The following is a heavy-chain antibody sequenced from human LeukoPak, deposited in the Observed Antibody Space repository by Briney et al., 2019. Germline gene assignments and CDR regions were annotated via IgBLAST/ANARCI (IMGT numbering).Heavy chain of an antibody. CDR1: GFTFSSYS. CDR3: AKPQGDCSSTSCYEIDY. D-gene: IGHD2-2*01. Sequence: PGGSLRLSCAASGFTFSSYSMNWVRQAPGKGLEWVSYISSSSSTIYYADSVKGRFTISRDNAKNSLYLQMNSLRAEDTAVYYCAKPQGDCSSTSCYEIDYWGQGTLVTVSS. CDR2: ISSSSSTI. J-gene: IGHJ4*02. V-gene: IGHV3-48*01.